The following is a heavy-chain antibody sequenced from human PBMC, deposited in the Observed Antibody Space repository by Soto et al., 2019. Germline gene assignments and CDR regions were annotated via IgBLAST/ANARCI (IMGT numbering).Heavy chain of an antibody. J-gene: IGHJ6*02. V-gene: IGHV4-4*02. Sequence: QVQLQESGPGLVKPSGTLSVTCAVSGGSISDSLWWNWVRQPPGKELVWIGEIYQSGSTHYSPSLKSRGTISIDKATYLLSLRLTSVTAADTAVDYCARPVHDDTGHYFGGLDTWGPGTTVTVSS. CDR1: GGSISDSLW. CDR3: ARPVHDDTGHYFGGLDT. D-gene: IGHD3-22*01. CDR2: IYQSGST.